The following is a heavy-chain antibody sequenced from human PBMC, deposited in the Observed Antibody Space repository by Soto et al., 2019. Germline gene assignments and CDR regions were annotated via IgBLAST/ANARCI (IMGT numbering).Heavy chain of an antibody. V-gene: IGHV4-31*03. D-gene: IGHD2-15*01. CDR1: GGSINVFSYY. J-gene: IGHJ4*02. CDR2: VHSSGGA. Sequence: TLSLTCTVSGGSINVFSYYWSWVRQHPEKGLEWIGYVHSSGGAYYNPSLKSRVTISIDTSADLFSLNLASVTAADTAVYYCARRGTYYLHYWGQGILVTV. CDR3: ARRGTYYLHY.